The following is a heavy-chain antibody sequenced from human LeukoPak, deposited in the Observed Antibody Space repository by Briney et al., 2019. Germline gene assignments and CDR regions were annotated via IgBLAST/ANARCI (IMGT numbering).Heavy chain of an antibody. J-gene: IGHJ4*02. CDR2: IYPGDSDT. CDR1: GYSFTSYW. CDR3: ARPIRYCSSTSCYNYFDY. V-gene: IGHV5-51*01. Sequence: GESLKISCKGSGYSFTSYWIGWVRQMPGKGLEWMGIIYPGDSDTRYSPSFQGQVTISADKSISTAYLQWSSLKASDTAMYYCARPIRYCSSTSCYNYFDYWGQGTLVTVSS. D-gene: IGHD2-2*02.